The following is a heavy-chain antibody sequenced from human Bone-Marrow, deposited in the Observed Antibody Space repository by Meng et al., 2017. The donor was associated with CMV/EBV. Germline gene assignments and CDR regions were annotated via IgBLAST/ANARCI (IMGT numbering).Heavy chain of an antibody. CDR2: IIPILGIA. J-gene: IGHJ6*02. D-gene: IGHD3-10*01. CDR1: GYSFSNFY. V-gene: IGHV1-69*04. Sequence: SVKVSCKASGYSFSNFYMHWVRQAPGQGLEWMGRIIPILGIANYAQKFQGRVTITADKSTSTAYMELSRLRSDDTAVYYCARDRVTMVRGVGYYYYGMDVWGQGTTVTVSS. CDR3: ARDRVTMVRGVGYYYYGMDV.